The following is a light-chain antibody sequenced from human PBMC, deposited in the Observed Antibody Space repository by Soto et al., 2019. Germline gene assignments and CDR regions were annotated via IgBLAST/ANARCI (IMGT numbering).Light chain of an antibody. V-gene: IGLV2-8*01. CDR1: SSDVGGYNY. CDR2: EVT. CDR3: SSYAGSNNYV. J-gene: IGLJ1*01. Sequence: SALTQPPSASGSPGQSVTISCTGTSSDVGGYNYVSWYQQHPGRPPKLMIYEVTKRPLGVPDRFSGSKSGNTASLTVSGLHAEDEAVYYCSSYAGSNNYVFGPGTQVTVL.